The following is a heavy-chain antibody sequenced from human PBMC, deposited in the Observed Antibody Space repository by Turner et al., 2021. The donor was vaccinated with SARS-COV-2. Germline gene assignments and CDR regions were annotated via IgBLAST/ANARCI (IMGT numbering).Heavy chain of an antibody. CDR2: IYWNDGK. J-gene: IGHJ4*02. Sequence: QITLKESGPTLVKPTQTLTLTCTFSGFSHSTSGVGVGWIRQPPGKALEWLALIYWNDGKRYSPSLKSRLTITKDTSKNQVVLTMTNMDPVDTATYYCAHSEVSGFAEANFDYWGQGTLVTVSS. V-gene: IGHV2-5*01. CDR3: AHSEVSGFAEANFDY. CDR1: GFSHSTSGVG. D-gene: IGHD3-10*01.